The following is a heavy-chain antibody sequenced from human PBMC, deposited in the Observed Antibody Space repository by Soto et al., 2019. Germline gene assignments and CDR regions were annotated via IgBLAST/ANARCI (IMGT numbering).Heavy chain of an antibody. J-gene: IGHJ4*02. V-gene: IGHV1-46*01. D-gene: IGHD3-22*01. Sequence: ASVKVSCKASGYTFTSYYMHWVRQAPGQGLVWMGIINPSGGSTSYAQKFQGRVTMTRDTSTSTVYMELSSLRSEDTAVYYCARGQGYYDSSGYTGGALGYWGQGTLVTVSS. CDR3: ARGQGYYDSSGYTGGALGY. CDR2: INPSGGST. CDR1: GYTFTSYY.